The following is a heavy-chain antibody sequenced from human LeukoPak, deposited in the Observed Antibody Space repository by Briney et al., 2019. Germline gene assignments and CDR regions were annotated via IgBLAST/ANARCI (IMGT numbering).Heavy chain of an antibody. D-gene: IGHD5-18*01. CDR1: GFTFSDYY. V-gene: IGHV3-11*04. CDR2: ISFSGSPT. J-gene: IGHJ6*03. Sequence: GGSLRLSCAASGFTFSDYYMSWIRQAPGKGLEWVSYISFSGSPTQYADSVKGRFTISRDNAKNSLYLQMNSLRAEDTAVYYCARVSAGYSYFYSYYYYYIDVWGKGTTVSVSS. CDR3: ARVSAGYSYFYSYYYYYIDV.